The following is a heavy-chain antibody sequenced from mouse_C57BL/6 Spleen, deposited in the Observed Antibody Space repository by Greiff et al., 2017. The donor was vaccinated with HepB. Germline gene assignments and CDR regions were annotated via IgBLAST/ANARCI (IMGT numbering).Heavy chain of an antibody. J-gene: IGHJ2*01. D-gene: IGHD1-1*01. CDR3: ARFYYGRDYFDY. CDR1: GYTFTSYT. Sequence: VQLQQSGAELARPGASVKMSCKASGYTFTSYTMHWVKQRPGQGLEWIGYINPSSGYTKYNQKFKDKATLTADKSSSTAYMQLSSLTSEDSAVYYCARFYYGRDYFDYWGQGTTLTVSS. V-gene: IGHV1-4*01. CDR2: INPSSGYT.